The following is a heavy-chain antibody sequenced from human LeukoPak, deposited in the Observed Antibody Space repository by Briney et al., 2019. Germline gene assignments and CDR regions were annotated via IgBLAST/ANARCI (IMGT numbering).Heavy chain of an antibody. CDR2: ISSSSSYI. D-gene: IGHD3-10*01. CDR3: ARDSVMVRGVITPFDY. J-gene: IGHJ4*02. V-gene: IGHV3-21*01. CDR1: GFTFSSYS. Sequence: GGSLRLSCAASGFTFSSYSMNWVRQAPGKGLEWVSSISSSSSYIYYADSVKGRFTISRDNAKNSLYLQMNRLRAEDTAVYYCARDSVMVRGVITPFDYWGQGTLVTVSS.